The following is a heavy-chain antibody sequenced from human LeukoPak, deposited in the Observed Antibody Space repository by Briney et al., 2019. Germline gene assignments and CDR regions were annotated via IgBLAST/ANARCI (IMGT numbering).Heavy chain of an antibody. D-gene: IGHD3-22*01. Sequence: GGSLRLSCAAFGFTFSSYGMHWVRQAPGKGLEWVAFIRYDGSNKYYADSVKGRFTISRDNSKNTLYLQMNSLRAEDTAVYYCAKDDSSGYYYQLGDYWGQGTLVTVSS. J-gene: IGHJ4*02. CDR2: IRYDGSNK. CDR1: GFTFSSYG. CDR3: AKDDSSGYYYQLGDY. V-gene: IGHV3-30*02.